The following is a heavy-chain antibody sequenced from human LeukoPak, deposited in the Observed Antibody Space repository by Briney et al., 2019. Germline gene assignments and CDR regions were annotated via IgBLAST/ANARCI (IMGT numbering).Heavy chain of an antibody. CDR2: IYFSGTT. Sequence: SETLSLTCTVSGGSITTSNFYWEWVRQPPGRGLEWLGNIYFSGTTYYNPSLRSRVTMSLDTSRNQFSLKLTSVTAADTAVYYCATHLGGFEGIDPWGQGILVTVSS. CDR3: ATHLGGFEGIDP. D-gene: IGHD3-16*01. V-gene: IGHV4-39*01. J-gene: IGHJ5*02. CDR1: GGSITTSNFY.